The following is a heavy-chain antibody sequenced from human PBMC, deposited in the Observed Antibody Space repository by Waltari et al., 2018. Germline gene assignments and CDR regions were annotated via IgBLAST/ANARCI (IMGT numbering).Heavy chain of an antibody. Sequence: EVQLVQSGAELKKPGESLKISCEGSGYSFPSYWIGWVRQMPGKGLEWMGIINPFDSKTRNSPSCKGQVTISADKSINPAYLQWSSLKASDTAIYYCARHGGSSSPYYYYYMDVWGKGTTVTVSS. V-gene: IGHV5-51*01. CDR1: GYSFPSYW. D-gene: IGHD6-6*01. CDR3: ARHGGSSSPYYYYYMDV. CDR2: INPFDSKT. J-gene: IGHJ6*03.